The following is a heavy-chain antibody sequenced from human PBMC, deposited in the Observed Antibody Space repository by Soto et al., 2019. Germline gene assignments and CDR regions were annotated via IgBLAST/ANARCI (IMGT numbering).Heavy chain of an antibody. CDR2: IYHSGST. D-gene: IGHD6-13*01. CDR1: GGSISSGGYS. CDR3: ARVAAGPWFDP. V-gene: IGHV4-30-2*01. J-gene: IGHJ5*02. Sequence: QLQLQESGSGLVKPSQTLSLTCAVSGGSISSGGYSWSWIRQPPGKGLGWIGYIYHSGSTSYNPSIKSRVTISVDRSKNQFSLKLSSVTAADTAVYYCARVAAGPWFDPWGQGTLVTVSS.